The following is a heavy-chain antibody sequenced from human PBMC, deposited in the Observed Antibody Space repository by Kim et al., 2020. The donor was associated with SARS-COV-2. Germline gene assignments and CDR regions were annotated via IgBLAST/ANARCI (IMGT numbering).Heavy chain of an antibody. CDR1: GYSFTSYW. Sequence: GESLKISCKGSGYSFTSYWIGWVRQMPGKGLEWMGIIYPGDSDTRYSPSFQGQVTISADKSISTAYLQWSSLKASDTAMYYCARLGCSSTSCYSPNSAEYFQHWGQGTLVTVSS. CDR2: IYPGDSDT. J-gene: IGHJ1*01. CDR3: ARLGCSSTSCYSPNSAEYFQH. V-gene: IGHV5-51*01. D-gene: IGHD2-2*01.